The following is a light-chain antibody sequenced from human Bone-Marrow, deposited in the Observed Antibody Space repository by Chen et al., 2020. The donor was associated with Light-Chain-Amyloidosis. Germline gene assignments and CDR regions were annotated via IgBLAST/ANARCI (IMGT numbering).Light chain of an antibody. V-gene: IGLV3-21*03. CDR2: DDS. CDR1: NIGSKS. J-gene: IGLJ2*01. Sequence: SYVLTQPPSVSVAPGKTARITCGGSNIGSKSVHWYQQQPGQAPVLVVYDDSDRPSGIPERFSGSNSGNTATLTISRVEAGDEADYYCQGWDGSSDHVVFGGGTKLTVL. CDR3: QGWDGSSDHVV.